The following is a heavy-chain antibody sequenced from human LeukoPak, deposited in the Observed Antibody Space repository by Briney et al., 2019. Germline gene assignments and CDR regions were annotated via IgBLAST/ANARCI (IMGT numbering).Heavy chain of an antibody. CDR3: ARDLWSTAAGIFDF. CDR2: IYYSGST. Sequence: SETLSLTCTVSGGSISSYSYYWGWIRQPPGKGLEWIGSIYYSGSTYYNPPLKSRVTISVDTSKNQFSLKLSSVTAADTAVYFCARDLWSTAAGIFDFWGQGALVTVSS. CDR1: GGSISSYSYY. V-gene: IGHV4-39*07. D-gene: IGHD6-25*01. J-gene: IGHJ4*02.